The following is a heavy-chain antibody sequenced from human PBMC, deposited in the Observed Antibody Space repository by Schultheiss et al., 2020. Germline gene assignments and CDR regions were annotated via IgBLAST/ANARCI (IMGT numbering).Heavy chain of an antibody. J-gene: IGHJ5*02. V-gene: IGHV3-74*01. CDR2: INGDGTRT. CDR3: AKGTRSWYTENCFDP. Sequence: GESLKISCAASGFTFTMYWMHWVRQVPGKGLVWVSNINGDGTRTTYADSVKGRFTISRDNAKSTVFLQMNSLTAEDTAVYYCAKGTRSWYTENCFDPWGQGTLVTVSS. D-gene: IGHD6-13*01. CDR1: GFTFTMYW.